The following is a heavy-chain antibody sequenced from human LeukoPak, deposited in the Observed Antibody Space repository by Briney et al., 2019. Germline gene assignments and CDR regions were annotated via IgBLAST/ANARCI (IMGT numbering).Heavy chain of an antibody. J-gene: IGHJ4*02. V-gene: IGHV5-51*01. CDR1: DAPFTNHW. CDR2: IYPGDSDT. D-gene: IGHD3-22*01. CDR3: ARSGYYYDSSGYYPD. Sequence: GESLKISCKGSDAPFTNHWIGWVRQMPGKGLEWMGIIYPGDSDTRYSPSFQGQVTISADRSISTAFLQWSSLKASDTAMYYCARSGYYYDSSGYYPDWGQGTLVTVSS.